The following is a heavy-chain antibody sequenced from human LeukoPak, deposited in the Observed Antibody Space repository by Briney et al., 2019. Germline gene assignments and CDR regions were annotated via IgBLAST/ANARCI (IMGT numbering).Heavy chain of an antibody. D-gene: IGHD4-17*01. J-gene: IGHJ4*02. V-gene: IGHV3-74*01. CDR1: GFTFDDYA. CDR3: TRNAAGPDGDVDY. CDR2: INSDGSST. Sequence: LSGGSLRLSCAGSGFTFDDYAMHWVRQAPGKGLVWVSRINSDGSSTNYADSVKGRFTISRDNAKNTLYLQMNSLRVEDTAMYYCTRNAAGPDGDVDYWGQGTLVTVSS.